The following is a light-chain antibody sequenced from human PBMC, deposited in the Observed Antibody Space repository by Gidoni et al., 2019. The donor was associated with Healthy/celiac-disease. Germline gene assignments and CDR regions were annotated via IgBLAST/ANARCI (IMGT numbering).Light chain of an antibody. CDR2: DVS. Sequence: QSALTQPASVSGSPGQSITISCTGTSSDVVGYNYVSWYQQPPGKAPKLMIYDVSNRPSGVSKRFSGSKSGNTASLTISGLQAEDEADYYCSSYTSSSTLVFGGGTKLTVL. V-gene: IGLV2-14*01. CDR3: SSYTSSSTLV. J-gene: IGLJ3*02. CDR1: SSDVVGYNY.